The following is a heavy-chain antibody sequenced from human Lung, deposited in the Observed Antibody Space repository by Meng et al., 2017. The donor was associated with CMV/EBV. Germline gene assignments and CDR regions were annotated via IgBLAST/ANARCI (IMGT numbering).Heavy chain of an antibody. CDR2: LYDSGST. Sequence: QWQLQESGPGLGRPSETLSLTCSDSGGSISSSTYYWAWIRQPPGKGLEWIGSLYDSGSTYYHPSLKSRVTISVDTSKTYFSLKLRSVTAADTAVYHCARDLEYWGQGTLVTVSS. J-gene: IGHJ4*02. CDR1: GGSISSSTYY. CDR3: ARDLEY. D-gene: IGHD1-1*01. V-gene: IGHV4-39*07.